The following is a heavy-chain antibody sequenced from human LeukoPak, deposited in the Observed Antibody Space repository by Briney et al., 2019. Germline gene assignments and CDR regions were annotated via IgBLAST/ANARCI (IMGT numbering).Heavy chain of an antibody. Sequence: GGSLRLSCAASGFSFDDYGMSWVRQAPGQGLEWVSGINWNGGSAGYADSVKGRFTISRDNAKNSLYLQMSSLRAEDTALYYCARGFLADLSMVWVDYWGQGTLVTVSS. D-gene: IGHD3-10*01. CDR1: GFSFDDYG. CDR3: ARGFLADLSMVWVDY. CDR2: INWNGGSA. J-gene: IGHJ4*02. V-gene: IGHV3-20*04.